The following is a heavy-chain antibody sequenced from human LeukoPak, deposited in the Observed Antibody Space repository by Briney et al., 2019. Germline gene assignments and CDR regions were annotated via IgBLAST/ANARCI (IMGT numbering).Heavy chain of an antibody. CDR1: GHTLTKLS. CDR3: AIVGAAGWFDP. Sequence: ASVKVSCKVSGHTLTKLSIHWVRQAPGKGLEWMGYFDHEDHDTLNAEKFHGRVTMTEDTSTDTSYMELSSLRPDDTAIYYCAIVGAAGWFDPWGQGTLVTVSS. J-gene: IGHJ5*02. D-gene: IGHD1-26*01. V-gene: IGHV1-24*01. CDR2: FDHEDHDT.